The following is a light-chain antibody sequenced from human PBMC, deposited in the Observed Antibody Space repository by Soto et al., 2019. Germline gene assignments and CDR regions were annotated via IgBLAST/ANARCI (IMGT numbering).Light chain of an antibody. Sequence: QSVLTQPASVSASPGQSITISCTGTSSDVGGYKFVSWYQHHPGKAPKLMIYEVNNRPSGVSNRFSGSKSGNTASLTISGLQPEDEADYYCSSYTSSTLFLFGTGTKLTVL. CDR3: SSYTSSTLFL. CDR2: EVN. CDR1: SSDVGGYKF. V-gene: IGLV2-14*01. J-gene: IGLJ1*01.